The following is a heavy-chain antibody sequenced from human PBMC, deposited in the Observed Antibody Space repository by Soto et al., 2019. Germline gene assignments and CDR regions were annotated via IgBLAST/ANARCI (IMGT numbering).Heavy chain of an antibody. CDR1: GGTFSSYA. D-gene: IGHD5-18*01. J-gene: IGHJ6*02. V-gene: IGHV1-69*13. Sequence: GASVKVSCKASGGTFSSYAISCVRQAPGQGLEWMGGIIPIFGTANYAQKFQGRVTITADESTSTAYMELSSLRSEDTAVYYCARDTGGYSYGYVFGMDVWGQGTTVTVSS. CDR2: IIPIFGTA. CDR3: ARDTGGYSYGYVFGMDV.